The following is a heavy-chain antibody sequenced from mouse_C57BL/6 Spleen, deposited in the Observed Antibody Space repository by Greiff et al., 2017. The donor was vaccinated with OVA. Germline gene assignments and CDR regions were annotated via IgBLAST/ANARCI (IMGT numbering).Heavy chain of an antibody. Sequence: QVQLKQSGAELARPGASVKLSCKASGYTFTSYGISWVKQRTGQGLEWIGEIYPRSGNTYYNEKFKGKATLTADKSSSTAYMELRSLTSEDSAVYFCARLGIHDGYFLAYWGQGTLVTVSA. CDR3: ARLGIHDGYFLAY. J-gene: IGHJ3*01. CDR1: GYTFTSYG. D-gene: IGHD2-3*01. V-gene: IGHV1-81*01. CDR2: IYPRSGNT.